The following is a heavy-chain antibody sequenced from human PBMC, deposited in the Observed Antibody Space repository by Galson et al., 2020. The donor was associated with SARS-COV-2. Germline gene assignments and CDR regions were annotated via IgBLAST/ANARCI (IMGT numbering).Heavy chain of an antibody. CDR2: ISHSGGT. J-gene: IGHJ3*02. V-gene: IGHV4-30-2*01. D-gene: IGHD4-17*01. CDR1: GTSIRSGSYS. CDR3: ARLHYGEYAPEAFDI. Sequence: SETLSLTCAISGTSIRSGSYSWTWIRQPPGKGPECTGYISHSGGTYYNPSLKSRVTISGDRSKNQFSLRLSSVTAADTAVYYCARLHYGEYAPEAFDIWGPGTRVTVAS.